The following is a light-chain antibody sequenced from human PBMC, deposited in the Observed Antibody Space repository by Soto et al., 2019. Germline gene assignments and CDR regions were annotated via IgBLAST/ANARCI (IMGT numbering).Light chain of an antibody. CDR1: QSVSSN. J-gene: IGKJ1*01. V-gene: IGKV3-15*01. Sequence: EIVMTQSPATLSVSPGERATLSCRASQSVSSNLAWYQQISGQAPRLLIYGASTRATGIPARFSGSGSGTEFTLTISSLQSEDFAVYYCQQYNNWPWTFGQGTKVEIK. CDR3: QQYNNWPWT. CDR2: GAS.